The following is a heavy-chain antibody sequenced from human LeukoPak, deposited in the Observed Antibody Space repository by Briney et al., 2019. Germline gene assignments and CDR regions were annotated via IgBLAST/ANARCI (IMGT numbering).Heavy chain of an antibody. Sequence: PGGSLRLSCAGSGFTFSGYPMSWVRQAPAKGLQWVSAISGGGSAYYADSVKGRFTISRDNSKGTLYLQMHSLRAEDTAIYYCAARPLMPPRFDYWGQGTLVTVSS. D-gene: IGHD2-2*01. CDR2: ISGGGSA. J-gene: IGHJ4*02. V-gene: IGHV3-23*01. CDR3: AARPLMPPRFDY. CDR1: GFTFSGYP.